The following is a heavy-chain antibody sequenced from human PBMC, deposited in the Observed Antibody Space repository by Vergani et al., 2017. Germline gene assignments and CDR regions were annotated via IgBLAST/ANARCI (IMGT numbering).Heavy chain of an antibody. V-gene: IGHV3-21*06. J-gene: IGHJ6*02. CDR2: IGSSGPYI. CDR3: ARDCTIGGCPDNYGMDV. D-gene: IGHD2-8*01. Sequence: EVQLLESGGGLIQPGGSLRLSCAASRFTFNNYGMNWVRQAPGKGLEWVAFIGSSGPYINYADSVKGRFIISRDNTNNSLFLQLRSLRAEDAAVYYCARDCTIGGCPDNYGMDVWGQGATVTVSS. CDR1: RFTFNNYG.